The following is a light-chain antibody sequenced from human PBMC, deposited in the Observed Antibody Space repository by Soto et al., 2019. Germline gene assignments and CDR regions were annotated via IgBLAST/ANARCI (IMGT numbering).Light chain of an antibody. Sequence: DIVMTQSPDSLAVSLGESATINCKSSQSVLYSSNNKNYLAWYQQKPGQPPTLLIYWASTRESGVPDRFSGSGSWTDFTLTISSLQAEDVAVYYCQQYYSTPFTFGPGTKVDIK. J-gene: IGKJ3*01. CDR2: WAS. CDR1: QSVLYSSNNKNY. V-gene: IGKV4-1*01. CDR3: QQYYSTPFT.